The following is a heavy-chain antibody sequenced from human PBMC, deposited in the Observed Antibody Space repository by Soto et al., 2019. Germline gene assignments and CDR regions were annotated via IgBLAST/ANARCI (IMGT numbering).Heavy chain of an antibody. D-gene: IGHD3-22*01. V-gene: IGHV3-74*01. Sequence: GGSLRLSCAASVFTLISYWMHWVRQAPGKGLVWVSRINSDGSSTSYADSVKGRFTISRDNAKNTLYLQMNSLRAEDTAVYYCARDQRYYDSSTYYYVYYYGMDVWGQGTTVTVSS. J-gene: IGHJ6*02. CDR1: VFTLISYW. CDR2: INSDGSST. CDR3: ARDQRYYDSSTYYYVYYYGMDV.